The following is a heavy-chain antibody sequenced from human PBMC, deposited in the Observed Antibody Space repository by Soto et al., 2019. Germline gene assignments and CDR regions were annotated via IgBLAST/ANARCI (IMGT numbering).Heavy chain of an antibody. Sequence: PSETLSLTCTVSGGSISSGGYYWNWIRQHPGKGLEWIGNIFYRGSPSYNPSLKGRVNISLDTSQNQFSLKLTSVTAADTAVYYCARGTSSDYWGQGALVTV. D-gene: IGHD1-7*01. V-gene: IGHV4-31*03. CDR3: ARGTSSDY. CDR2: IFYRGSP. CDR1: GGSISSGGYY. J-gene: IGHJ4*02.